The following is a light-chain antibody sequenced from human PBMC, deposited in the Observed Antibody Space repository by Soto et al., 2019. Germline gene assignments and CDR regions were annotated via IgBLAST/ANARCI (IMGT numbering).Light chain of an antibody. V-gene: IGKV3-20*01. Sequence: EIVVTQSPGTLSLSPGERATLSCRASQSVSSTYLAWYQQRPGQAPRLLIYGASSRATGIPDRFSGSGSGTDFTLTISRLEPEDFAVYYCHQYSSSTKTFGQGTKVDIK. CDR3: HQYSSSTKT. J-gene: IGKJ1*01. CDR2: GAS. CDR1: QSVSSTY.